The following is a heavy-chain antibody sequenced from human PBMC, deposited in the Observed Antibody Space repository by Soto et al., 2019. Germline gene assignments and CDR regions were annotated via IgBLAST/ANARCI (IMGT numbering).Heavy chain of an antibody. CDR1: GYTFTGYY. J-gene: IGHJ6*02. D-gene: IGHD3-3*01. V-gene: IGHV1-2*02. CDR3: ATTIFGVVIIPEYYYGMDV. CDR2: INPNSGGT. Sequence: QVRLVQSGAEVKKPGASVKVSCKASGYTFTGYYMHWVRQAPGQGLEWMGWINPNSGGTNYAQKFQGRVTMTRETAISTAHIGLIRLATDDTGVYYCATTIFGVVIIPEYYYGMDVWGQGTTVTVSS.